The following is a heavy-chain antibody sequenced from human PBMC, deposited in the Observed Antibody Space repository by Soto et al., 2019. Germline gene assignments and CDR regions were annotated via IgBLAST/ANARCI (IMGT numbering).Heavy chain of an antibody. J-gene: IGHJ5*02. D-gene: IGHD6-13*01. CDR1: GYTFTSYG. CDR3: VRRHVSATGIDWFDP. CDR2: INAANGDT. Sequence: QVQLVQSGTEVKKPGASVKVSCKASGYTFTSYGIHWVRQAPGQRLEWMGSINAANGDTKYSPKFQGRVTITRDTSANTAYMELSSLRSEDTAVCYCVRRHVSATGIDWFDPWGQGTLVTVSS. V-gene: IGHV1-3*01.